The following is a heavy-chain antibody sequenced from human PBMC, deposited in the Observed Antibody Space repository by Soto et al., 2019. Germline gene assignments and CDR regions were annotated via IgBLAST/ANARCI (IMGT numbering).Heavy chain of an antibody. V-gene: IGHV3-33*01. CDR2: IWNDGSTK. Sequence: QVQLVESGGGVVQPGRSLRLSCAASGFTFSTYGMHWVRQAPGKGLEWVAVIWNDGSTKYYADSVKGRFTISRDDSKNTLYPQMNSLRAEDTAVYYCARVLRYFDWDYAFDIWGQGTMVTVSS. CDR3: ARVLRYFDWDYAFDI. J-gene: IGHJ3*02. D-gene: IGHD3-9*01. CDR1: GFTFSTYG.